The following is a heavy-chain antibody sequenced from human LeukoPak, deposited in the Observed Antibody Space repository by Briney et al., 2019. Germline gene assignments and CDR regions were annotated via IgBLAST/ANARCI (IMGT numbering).Heavy chain of an antibody. J-gene: IGHJ1*01. Sequence: GGSLRLSCAASGFSFGSYGMHWVRQAPGKGLEWVAFIRYGGSHQFYADSVRGRFTISRDNPKNTLYLQMNSLRGEDTAVYFCSRDSGTWFYLQDRGQGTLVTVSS. CDR1: GFSFGSYG. CDR2: IRYGGSHQ. V-gene: IGHV3-30*02. CDR3: SRDSGTWFYLQD. D-gene: IGHD2/OR15-2a*01.